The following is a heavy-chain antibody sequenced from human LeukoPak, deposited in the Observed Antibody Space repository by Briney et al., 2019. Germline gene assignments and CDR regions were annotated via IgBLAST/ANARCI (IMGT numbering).Heavy chain of an antibody. Sequence: GGSLRLSCAASGFTLSSYAMSWVRQAPGKGLEWVSAISGSGGTTYYADSVKGRFTISRDNSKNTLYLQMNSLRAEDTAVYYCAKDLRYYDSSGYYGLDYWGQGTLVTVSS. CDR2: ISGSGGTT. CDR1: GFTLSSYA. D-gene: IGHD3-22*01. V-gene: IGHV3-23*01. J-gene: IGHJ4*02. CDR3: AKDLRYYDSSGYYGLDY.